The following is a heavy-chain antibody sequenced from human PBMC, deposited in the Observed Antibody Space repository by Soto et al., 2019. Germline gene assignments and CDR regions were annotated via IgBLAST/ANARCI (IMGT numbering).Heavy chain of an antibody. D-gene: IGHD1-26*01. CDR1: GFIFGNFG. CDR2: VRSDGDTT. Sequence: EVQVLESGGGLVQPGGSLRLSCTASGFIFGNFGMNWVRQAPGKGLEWVSGVRSDGDTTYNAESVEGRFTVFRDTSRNTVYLQMNNLRAEETAIYYCAKGKGVGATPDGANCWGQGTLVTVSS. J-gene: IGHJ4*02. V-gene: IGHV3-23*01. CDR3: AKGKGVGATPDGANC.